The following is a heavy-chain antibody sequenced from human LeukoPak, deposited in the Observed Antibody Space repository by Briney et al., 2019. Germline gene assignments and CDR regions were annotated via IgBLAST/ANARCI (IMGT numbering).Heavy chain of an antibody. V-gene: IGHV3-30*02. J-gene: IGHJ4*02. D-gene: IGHD3-22*01. CDR3: AKDEKGYYDSSGFFGAIDY. CDR1: GFTFNRYA. Sequence: GGSLRLSCAASGFTFNRYAMHWVRQAPGKGLEWVAFIWYDGSNKYYADSVKGRFTVSRDNSKNTLYLQMKRLRAEDTAVYYCAKDEKGYYDSSGFFGAIDYWGQGSLVSVSS. CDR2: IWYDGSNK.